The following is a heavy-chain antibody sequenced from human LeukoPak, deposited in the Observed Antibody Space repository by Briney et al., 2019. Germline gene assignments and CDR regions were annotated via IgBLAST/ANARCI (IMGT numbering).Heavy chain of an antibody. D-gene: IGHD3-16*01. Sequence: GESLKISCKGSGYDFAAYWIAWVRQMPGKGLEWMGNINPADSHITYSPSFQGQVTISVDKSISTAYLQWSSLKAADSAMYYCARHYSYAWFSYWGQGSLVTVSS. CDR2: INPADSHI. V-gene: IGHV5-51*01. J-gene: IGHJ4*02. CDR1: GYDFAAYW. CDR3: ARHYSYAWFSY.